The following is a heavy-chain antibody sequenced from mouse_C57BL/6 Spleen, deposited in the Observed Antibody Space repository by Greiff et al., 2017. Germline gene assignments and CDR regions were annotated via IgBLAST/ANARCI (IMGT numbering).Heavy chain of an antibody. Sequence: VQLQQSGAELVKPGASVKISCKASGYAFSSYWMNWVKQRPGKGLEWIGQIYPGDGDTNYNGKFKGKATLTADKSSSTAYMQLSSLTSEDSAVYFCAREDYGNPVGDYWGQGTTLTVSS. V-gene: IGHV1-80*01. CDR2: IYPGDGDT. CDR1: GYAFSSYW. D-gene: IGHD2-1*01. J-gene: IGHJ2*01. CDR3: AREDYGNPVGDY.